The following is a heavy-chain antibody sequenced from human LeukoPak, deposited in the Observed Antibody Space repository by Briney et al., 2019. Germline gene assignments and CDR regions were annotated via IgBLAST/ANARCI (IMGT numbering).Heavy chain of an antibody. V-gene: IGHV1-8*01. J-gene: IGHJ4*02. Sequence: ASVKVSCKASGYTFTNYDINWVRQATGQGLEWMGYMKPNSGNTGYAQKLQGRVTMTTDTSTSTAYMELRSLRSDDTAVYYCARAYGSGSYLDYWGQGTLVTVSS. CDR2: MKPNSGNT. CDR1: GYTFTNYD. D-gene: IGHD3-10*01. CDR3: ARAYGSGSYLDY.